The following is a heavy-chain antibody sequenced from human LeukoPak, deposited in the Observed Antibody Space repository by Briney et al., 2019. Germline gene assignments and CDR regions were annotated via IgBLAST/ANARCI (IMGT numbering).Heavy chain of an antibody. CDR1: GGTFSSYA. J-gene: IGHJ6*02. CDR3: ARVGTSYCSGTSCYGGYYYYYGMDV. CDR2: IIPIFGTA. V-gene: IGHV1-69*13. D-gene: IGHD2-2*01. Sequence: SVKVSCKASGGTFSSYAISWVRQAPGQGLEWMGGIIPIFGTANYAQKFQGRVTITADESTSTAYMELSSLRSEDTAVYYCARVGTSYCSGTSCYGGYYYYYGMDVWGQGTTVTVSS.